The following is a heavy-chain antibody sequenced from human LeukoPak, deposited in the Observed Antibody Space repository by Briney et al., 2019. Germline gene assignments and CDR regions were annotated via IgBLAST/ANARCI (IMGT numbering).Heavy chain of an antibody. J-gene: IGHJ4*02. V-gene: IGHV3-53*01. Sequence: GGSLRLSCAASGFTFSSYAMSWVRQAPGKGLEWVSVIYSGGSTYYADSVKGRFTISRDNSKNTLYLQMNSLRAEDTAVYYCARSKHYYGGYFDYWGQGTLVTVSS. D-gene: IGHD4-23*01. CDR3: ARSKHYYGGYFDY. CDR2: IYSGGST. CDR1: GFTFSSYA.